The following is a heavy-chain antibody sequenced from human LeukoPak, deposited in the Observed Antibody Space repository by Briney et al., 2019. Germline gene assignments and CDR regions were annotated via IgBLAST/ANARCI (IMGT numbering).Heavy chain of an antibody. Sequence: PGGSLRLSCAASGFTFSSYAMNWVRQAPGKGLEWVSSISSSRSYSHNADSVNGRFTISRDNAKNSLYLQMNSLRAEDTAVYYCARILDGAWGELGYWGQGTLVTVSS. CDR1: GFTFSSYA. D-gene: IGHD1-26*01. V-gene: IGHV3-21*01. CDR3: ARILDGAWGELGY. CDR2: ISSSRSYS. J-gene: IGHJ4*02.